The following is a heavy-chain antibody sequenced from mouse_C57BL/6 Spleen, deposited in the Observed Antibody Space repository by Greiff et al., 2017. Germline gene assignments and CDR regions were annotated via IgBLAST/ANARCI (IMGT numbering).Heavy chain of an antibody. D-gene: IGHD2-4*01. CDR2: ISDGGSYT. J-gene: IGHJ2*01. Sequence: EVQLVESGGGLVKPGGSLKLSCAASGFTFSSYAMSWVRQTPEKRLEWVATISDGGSYTYYPDNVKGRFTISRDNAKNNLYLQMSHLKSEDTAMYYCARDLITTGYFDYWGQGTTLTVS. CDR3: ARDLITTGYFDY. CDR1: GFTFSSYA. V-gene: IGHV5-4*01.